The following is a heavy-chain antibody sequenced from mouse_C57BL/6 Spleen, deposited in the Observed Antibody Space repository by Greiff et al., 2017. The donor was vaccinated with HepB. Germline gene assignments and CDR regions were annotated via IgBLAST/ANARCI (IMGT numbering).Heavy chain of an antibody. J-gene: IGHJ2*01. CDR1: GYTFTSYW. D-gene: IGHD1-1*01. CDR3: ARAPSFITTVVGNYFDY. CDR2: IDPSDSET. Sequence: QVQLQQPGAELVRPGSSVKLSCKASGYTFTSYWMHWVKQRPIQGLEWIGNIDPSDSETHYNQKFKDKATLTVDKSSSTAYMQLSSLTSEDSAVYYCARAPSFITTVVGNYFDYWGQGTTLTVSS. V-gene: IGHV1-52*01.